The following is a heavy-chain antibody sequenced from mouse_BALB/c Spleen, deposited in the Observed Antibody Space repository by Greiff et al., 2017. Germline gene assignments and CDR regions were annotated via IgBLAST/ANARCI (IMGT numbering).Heavy chain of an antibody. CDR2: ISTYYGDA. V-gene: IGHV1S137*01. Sequence: QVQLKESGAELVRPGVSVKISCKGSGYTFTDYAMHWVKQSHAKSLEWIGVISTYYGDASYNQKFKGKATMTVDKSSSTAYMELARLTSEDSAIYYCAVTGTGGDYWGQGTTLTVSS. D-gene: IGHD4-1*01. CDR1: GYTFTDYA. CDR3: AVTGTGGDY. J-gene: IGHJ2*01.